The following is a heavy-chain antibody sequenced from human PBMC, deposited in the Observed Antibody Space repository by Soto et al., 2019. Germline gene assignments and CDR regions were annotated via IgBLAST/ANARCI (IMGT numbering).Heavy chain of an antibody. D-gene: IGHD6-13*01. Sequence: PSETLSLTCAVYGGSFGGYYWSWIRQPPGKGLEWIGEINHSGSTNYNPSLKSRVTISVDTSKNQFSLKLSSVTAADTAVYYCTRGHRYSSSWYQDYFDYWGQGTLVTVSS. CDR1: GGSFGGYY. CDR2: INHSGST. CDR3: TRGHRYSSSWYQDYFDY. V-gene: IGHV4-34*01. J-gene: IGHJ4*02.